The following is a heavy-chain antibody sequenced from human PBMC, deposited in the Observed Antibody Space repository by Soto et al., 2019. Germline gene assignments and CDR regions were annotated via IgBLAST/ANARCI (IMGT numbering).Heavy chain of an antibody. CDR1: RFTFSDYS. CDR3: ATLIKTYYDDSSGYSQDY. CDR2: ISPRSSYI. J-gene: IGHJ4*01. D-gene: IGHD3-22*01. V-gene: IGHV3-21*01. Sequence: TGGSLRLSCEASRFTFSDYSMNWVRQAPGKGLEWVSSISPRSSYIHYADSVKGRFIISRDDAKSALFLQMNSLRAEDTAVYYCATLIKTYYDDSSGYSQDYWGQGTLVTVSS.